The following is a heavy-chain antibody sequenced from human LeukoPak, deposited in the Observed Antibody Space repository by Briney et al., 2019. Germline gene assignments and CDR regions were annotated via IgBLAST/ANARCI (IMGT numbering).Heavy chain of an antibody. J-gene: IGHJ4*02. CDR3: ARDQPGWLVRGFDY. D-gene: IGHD6-19*01. V-gene: IGHV1-69*05. Sequence: ASVKVSCKASGGTFSSYAISWVRQAPGQGLEWMGGIIPIFGTANYAQKLQGRVTMTTDTSTSTAYMELRSLRSDDTAVYYCARDQPGWLVRGFDYWGQGTLVTVSS. CDR2: IIPIFGTA. CDR1: GGTFSSYA.